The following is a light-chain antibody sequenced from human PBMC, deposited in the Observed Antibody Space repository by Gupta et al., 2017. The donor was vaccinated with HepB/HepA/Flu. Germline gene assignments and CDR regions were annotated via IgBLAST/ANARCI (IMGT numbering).Light chain of an antibody. CDR2: QDI. CDR1: ELEKKY. V-gene: IGLV3-1*01. Sequence: SYELTQAPPVSVSPGETASITCSGDELEKKYASCYQQKPGQSPVLIIFQDIRRSSGIPERFSGSNSGNTATLTVSDTQAMDEADYFCQTSDSKTVVFGGGTKLTVL. J-gene: IGLJ2*01. CDR3: QTSDSKTVV.